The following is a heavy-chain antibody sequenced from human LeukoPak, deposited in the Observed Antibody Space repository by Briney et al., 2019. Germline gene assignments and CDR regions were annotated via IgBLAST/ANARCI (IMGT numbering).Heavy chain of an antibody. D-gene: IGHD3-16*01. Sequence: PGGSLRLSCVASGFSFSSYNMNWVRQAPGKGLEWVSSISRSASNIYYADSVKGRFTISRDNAKNSFYLRMNSLRAEDTAVFYCARDPEGFGATYFDYWGQGTLVTVSS. CDR3: ARDPEGFGATYFDY. CDR2: ISRSASNI. V-gene: IGHV3-21*01. J-gene: IGHJ4*02. CDR1: GFSFSSYN.